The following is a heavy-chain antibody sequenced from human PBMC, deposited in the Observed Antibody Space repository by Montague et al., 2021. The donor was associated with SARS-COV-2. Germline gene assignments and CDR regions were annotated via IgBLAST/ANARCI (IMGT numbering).Heavy chain of an antibody. V-gene: IGHV4-59*01. Sequence: SETLSLTCTVSGGSISSYDWSWIRQPPGKGLEWIGYIYYSGSTNYNPSLKSRVTISVDTSKNQFSLKLSSVTAADTAVYYCAGTHYDFWSGFIHYYYMDVWAKGPRSPSP. D-gene: IGHD3-3*01. CDR3: AGTHYDFWSGFIHYYYMDV. CDR2: IYYSGST. J-gene: IGHJ6*03. CDR1: GGSISSYD.